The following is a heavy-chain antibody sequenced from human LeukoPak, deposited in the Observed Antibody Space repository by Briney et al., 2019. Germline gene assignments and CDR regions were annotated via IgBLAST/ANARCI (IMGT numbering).Heavy chain of an antibody. CDR3: ARETQGSIYYYYYYMDV. CDR1: GFTFSSYW. Sequence: PGGSLRLSCAASGFTFSSYWMSWVRQAPGKGLEWVANIKQDGSEKYYVDSVKGRFTISRDNAKNSLYLQMNSLRAEDTAVYYCARETQGSIYYYYYYMDVWGKGTTVTVSS. V-gene: IGHV3-7*01. J-gene: IGHJ6*03. D-gene: IGHD2-15*01. CDR2: IKQDGSEK.